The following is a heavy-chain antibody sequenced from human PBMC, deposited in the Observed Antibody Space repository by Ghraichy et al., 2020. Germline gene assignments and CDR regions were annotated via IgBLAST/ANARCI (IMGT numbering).Heavy chain of an antibody. CDR3: ARDQLPGAGDPEEHAFDI. CDR2: ISYDGSNK. V-gene: IGHV3-30-3*01. D-gene: IGHD2-2*01. CDR1: GFTFSSYA. Sequence: GGSLRLSCAASGFTFSSYAMHWVRQAPGKGLEWVAVISYDGSNKYYADSVKGRFTISRDNSKNTLYLQMNSLRAEDTAVYYCARDQLPGAGDPEEHAFDIWGQGTMVTVSS. J-gene: IGHJ3*02.